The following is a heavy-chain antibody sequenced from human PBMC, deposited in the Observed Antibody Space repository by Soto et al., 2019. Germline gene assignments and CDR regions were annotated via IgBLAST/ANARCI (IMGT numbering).Heavy chain of an antibody. CDR1: GFTFSSYA. J-gene: IGHJ6*02. V-gene: IGHV3-23*01. D-gene: IGHD5-18*01. CDR3: ARVGGYSYGSLAGYYGMDV. CDR2: ISGSGGST. Sequence: PGGSLRLSCAASGFTFSSYAMSWVRQAPGKGLEWVSAISGSGGSTYYADSVKGRFTISRDNSKNSLYLQMNSLRDEDTAVYYCARVGGYSYGSLAGYYGMDVWGQGTTVTVSS.